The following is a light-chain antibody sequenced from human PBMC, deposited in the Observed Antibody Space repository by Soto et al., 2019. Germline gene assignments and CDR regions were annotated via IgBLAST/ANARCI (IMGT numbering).Light chain of an antibody. J-gene: IGKJ1*01. CDR1: QSLYDW. V-gene: IGKV1-5*03. CDR2: KAS. CDR3: QQYKSYPWA. Sequence: DIQMTQSPSTLSASAGDRVSITCRASQSLYDWLAWYQQKPGKAPKLLIYKASGLESGVSSRFSGSGSGTDFTLTISSLQPDDFATYYCQQYKSYPWAFGQGTKVEIK.